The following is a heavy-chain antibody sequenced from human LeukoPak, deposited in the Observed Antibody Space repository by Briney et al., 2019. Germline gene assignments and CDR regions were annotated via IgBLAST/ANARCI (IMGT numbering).Heavy chain of an antibody. CDR1: GGSVSSGSYY. CDR3: ARDAGWSASDAFDI. V-gene: IGHV4-61*02. D-gene: IGHD3-3*01. CDR2: IYTSGST. J-gene: IGHJ3*02. Sequence: SETLSLTCTVSGGSVSSGSYYWSWIRQPAGKGLEWIGRIYTSGSTNYNPSLKSRVTISVDTSKNQLSLKLSSVTAADTAVYYCARDAGWSASDAFDIWGQGTMVTVSS.